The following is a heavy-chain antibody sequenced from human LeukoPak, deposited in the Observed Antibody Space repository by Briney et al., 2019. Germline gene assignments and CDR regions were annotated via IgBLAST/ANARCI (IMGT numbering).Heavy chain of an antibody. V-gene: IGHV1-46*01. Sequence: ASVKVSCKASAFTFTSYYMHWVRQAPGQGLEWMGIINPSGSYTSYAQKFQGRVTMTRDTSTSTVYMELSSLRSEDTAVYYCARDNSGGSTWWFDPWGQGTLVTVSS. CDR1: AFTFTSYY. J-gene: IGHJ5*02. CDR3: ARDNSGGSTWWFDP. CDR2: INPSGSYT. D-gene: IGHD2-15*01.